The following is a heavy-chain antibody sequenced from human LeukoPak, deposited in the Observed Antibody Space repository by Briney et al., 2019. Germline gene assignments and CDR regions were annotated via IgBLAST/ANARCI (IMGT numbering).Heavy chain of an antibody. Sequence: PGGSLRLSCAASGFTFSSYAMHWVRQAPGKGLEWVSVIYSGGSTYYADSVKGRFTISRDNSKNTLYLQMNSLRAEDTAVYYCANLYYYGSRSFRDVWGQGTTVTVSS. D-gene: IGHD3-10*01. J-gene: IGHJ6*02. CDR2: IYSGGST. CDR3: ANLYYYGSRSFRDV. V-gene: IGHV3-66*01. CDR1: GFTFSSYA.